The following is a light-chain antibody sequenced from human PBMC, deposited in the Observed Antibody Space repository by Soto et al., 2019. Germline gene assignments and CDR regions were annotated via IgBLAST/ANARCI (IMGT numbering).Light chain of an antibody. J-gene: IGLJ3*02. V-gene: IGLV2-8*01. CDR1: SSDVGAYKY. CDR3: TSYVGNDIWV. Sequence: QSALTQPPSASGSPGQSVTISCTGTSSDVGAYKYVSWYQQYPGKAPKPMIYEVTKRPSGVPDRFSGSKSGNTASLTVSGLLAEDEADYYCTSYVGNDIWVFGGGTKLTVL. CDR2: EVT.